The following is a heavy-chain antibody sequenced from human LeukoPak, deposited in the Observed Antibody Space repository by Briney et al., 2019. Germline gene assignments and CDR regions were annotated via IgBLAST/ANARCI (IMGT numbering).Heavy chain of an antibody. J-gene: IGHJ3*02. CDR1: GFSFGDYA. V-gene: IGHV3-49*03. CDR2: IRAKAYGGTT. CDR3: TRVPIRTVTMIIVIRGHDAFDI. Sequence: GGSLRLSCTASGFSFGDYAMTWFRQAPGKGLEWVGFIRAKAYGGTTEYAASVKGRITISRDDSKSIAYLQMNSLQTEDTAVYFCTRVPIRTVTMIIVIRGHDAFDIWGQGTMVTVSS. D-gene: IGHD3-22*01.